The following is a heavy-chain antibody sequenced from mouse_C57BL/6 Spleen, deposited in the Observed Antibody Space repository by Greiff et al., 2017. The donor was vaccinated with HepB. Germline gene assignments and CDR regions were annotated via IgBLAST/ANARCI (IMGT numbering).Heavy chain of an antibody. CDR3: ARGDYGSSYGYFDY. D-gene: IGHD1-1*01. CDR1: GFTFSSYA. J-gene: IGHJ2*01. V-gene: IGHV5-4*01. Sequence: EVQRVESGGGLVKPGGSLKLSCAASGFTFSSYAMSWVRQTPEKRLEWVATISDGGSYTYYPDNVKGRFTISRDNAKNNLYLQMSHLKSEDTAMYYCARGDYGSSYGYFDYWGQGTTLTVSS. CDR2: ISDGGSYT.